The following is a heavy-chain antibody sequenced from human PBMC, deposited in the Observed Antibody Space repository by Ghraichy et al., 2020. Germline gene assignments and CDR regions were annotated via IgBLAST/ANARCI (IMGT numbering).Heavy chain of an antibody. CDR1: GFSFSSYA. CDR3: AATGLDSSSWVSRIDY. D-gene: IGHD6-13*01. Sequence: GGSLRLSCAASGFSFSSYAMHWVHQAPGKGLEWVGVISYDGSNKYYADSVKGRFTISRDNSKNTLYLQMNSLRAEDTAVYYCAATGLDSSSWVSRIDYWGQGTLVTVSS. CDR2: ISYDGSNK. J-gene: IGHJ4*02. V-gene: IGHV3-30-3*01.